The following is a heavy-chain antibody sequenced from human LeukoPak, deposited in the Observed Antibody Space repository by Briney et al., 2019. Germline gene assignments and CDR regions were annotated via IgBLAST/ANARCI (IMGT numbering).Heavy chain of an antibody. CDR2: ISGSGGST. CDR3: ARKRITIPFDY. Sequence: GGSLRLSCAASGFTFSSYAMSWVRQAPGKGLEWVSAISGSGGSTYYADSVKGRFTISRDNAKNSLYLQMNSLRAEDTAVYYCARKRITIPFDYWGQGTLVTVSS. J-gene: IGHJ4*02. V-gene: IGHV3-23*01. CDR1: GFTFSSYA. D-gene: IGHD3-3*01.